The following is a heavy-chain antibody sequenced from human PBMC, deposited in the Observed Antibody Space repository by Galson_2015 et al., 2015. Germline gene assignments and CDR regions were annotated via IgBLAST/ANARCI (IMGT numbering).Heavy chain of an antibody. V-gene: IGHV3-23*01. CDR1: GFTFSSYA. J-gene: IGHJ6*02. CDR2: ISGSGGST. Sequence: SLRLSCAASGFTFSSYAMSWVRQAPGKGLEWVSAISGSGGSTYYADSVKGRFTISRDNSKNTLYLQMNSLRAEDTAVYYCAKGGEAGTQLYYGMDVWGQGTTVTVSS. D-gene: IGHD6-13*01. CDR3: AKGGEAGTQLYYGMDV.